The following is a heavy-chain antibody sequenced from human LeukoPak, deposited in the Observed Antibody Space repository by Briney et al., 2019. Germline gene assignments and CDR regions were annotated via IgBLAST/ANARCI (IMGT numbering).Heavy chain of an antibody. CDR1: GASISSYY. D-gene: IGHD2-2*01. CDR2: IYTSGST. J-gene: IGHJ3*02. CDR3: AGGYCSSTSCYGAAFDI. Sequence: PSETLSLTCTVCGASISSYYWSWIRQPPGEGLEWIGNIYTSGSTNYNPSLKSRVTISIDTSKNQVSLKLSSVTAADAAVYYCAGGYCSSTSCYGAAFDIWGQGTMVTVSS. V-gene: IGHV4-4*09.